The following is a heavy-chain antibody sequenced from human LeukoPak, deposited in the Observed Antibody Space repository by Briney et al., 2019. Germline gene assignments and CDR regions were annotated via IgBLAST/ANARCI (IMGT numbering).Heavy chain of an antibody. CDR3: ARDRIAVRFDY. Sequence: GGSLRLSCAASGFTFSTYGMHWVRQAPGKGLEWVAVIWYDGSERYHADSVKGRFTISRDNSNNTLFLQMNSLRAEDTAVYYCARDRIAVRFDYWGQGTLVTVSS. J-gene: IGHJ4*02. CDR1: GFTFSTYG. CDR2: IWYDGSER. D-gene: IGHD2-21*01. V-gene: IGHV3-33*01.